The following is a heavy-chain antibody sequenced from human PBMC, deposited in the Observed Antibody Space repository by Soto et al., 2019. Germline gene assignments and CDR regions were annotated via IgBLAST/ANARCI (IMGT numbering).Heavy chain of an antibody. J-gene: IGHJ4*02. D-gene: IGHD5-12*01. V-gene: IGHV3-48*03. CDR1: GFDFRIYE. CDR2: IGSTGSTI. Sequence: GGSLRLSFEASGFDFRIYEINWVRQAPGKGLEWLSYIGSTGSTIYYADSVKGRFTISRDDGKNSVYLQMNTLRAEDTAVYYCARRGYSGYDWGWYFDFWGQGTPVTVSS. CDR3: ARRGYSGYDWGWYFDF.